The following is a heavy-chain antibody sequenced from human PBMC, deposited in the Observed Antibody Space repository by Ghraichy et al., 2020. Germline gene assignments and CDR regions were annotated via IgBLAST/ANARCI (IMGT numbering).Heavy chain of an antibody. V-gene: IGHV1-69*13. CDR1: GDTFSTYA. CDR2: INPMYGTA. CDR3: ARVDFGYRGYFDL. Sequence: SVKVSCKASGDTFSTYAISWVRQAPGQGLEWMGGINPMYGTANYAQKFQGRVTITADESTSTAYMELSSLRSEDTAVYYCARVDFGYRGYFDLWGRCTLVTVAS. D-gene: IGHD3-10*01. J-gene: IGHJ2*01.